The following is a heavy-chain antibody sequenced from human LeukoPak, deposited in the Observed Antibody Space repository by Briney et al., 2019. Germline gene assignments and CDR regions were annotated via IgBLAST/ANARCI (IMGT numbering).Heavy chain of an antibody. CDR2: IKKDGSER. J-gene: IGHJ3*02. Sequence: PGGSLRLSCAASGFTFSSYRMNWVRQAPGKGLEWVANIKKDGSERYYVDSVKGRFTISRDNTKKSLYLQMNTLRAEDTAVYYCARDLAGPPQEAFDIWGQGTMVTVSS. CDR3: ARDLAGPPQEAFDI. V-gene: IGHV3-7*01. CDR1: GFTFSSYR.